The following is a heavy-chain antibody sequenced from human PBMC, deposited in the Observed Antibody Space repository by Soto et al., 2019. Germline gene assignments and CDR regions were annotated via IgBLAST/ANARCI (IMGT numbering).Heavy chain of an antibody. CDR2: IIPIFGTP. CDR3: ARVETGIAAAGSYNWFDP. J-gene: IGHJ5*02. V-gene: IGHV1-69*13. Sequence: LVKVSCKASGGTFTTHAFNWVRQAPGQGLEWVGGIIPIFGTPNYAQKFQGRVTITADESTSTAYTELSSLRSEDTAVYYCARVETGIAAAGSYNWFDPWGQGTLVTVSS. D-gene: IGHD6-13*01. CDR1: GGTFTTHA.